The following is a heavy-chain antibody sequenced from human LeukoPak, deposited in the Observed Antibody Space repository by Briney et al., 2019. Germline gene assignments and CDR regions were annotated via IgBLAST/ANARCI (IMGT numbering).Heavy chain of an antibody. Sequence: GGSLRLSCAASGFTFSSYEMNWVRQAPEKGLEWVSYISPTSSTIHYADSVKGRFTISRDNAKNSLYLQMNSLGAEDTAVYYCARLLALDIWGQGTMVTVSS. D-gene: IGHD2/OR15-2a*01. CDR1: GFTFSSYE. CDR2: ISPTSSTI. CDR3: ARLLALDI. V-gene: IGHV3-48*03. J-gene: IGHJ3*02.